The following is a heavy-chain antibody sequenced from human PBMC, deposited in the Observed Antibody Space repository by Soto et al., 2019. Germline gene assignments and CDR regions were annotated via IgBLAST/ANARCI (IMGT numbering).Heavy chain of an antibody. CDR1: GDSFTIDSYY. V-gene: IGHV4-39*01. D-gene: IGHD6-13*01. J-gene: IGHJ4*02. CDR3: ARHSDKYVSSWYGLGY. CDR2: ISHSGTT. Sequence: QLQLQESGPGLVKPSEPLSLTCTVSGDSFTIDSYYWAWIRQPPGKGLEWLGTISHSGTTFHNPSIKSRLTMFVDTSKNQFSLNLSSVTAADTALYYCARHSDKYVSSWYGLGYWGQGTLVTVSS.